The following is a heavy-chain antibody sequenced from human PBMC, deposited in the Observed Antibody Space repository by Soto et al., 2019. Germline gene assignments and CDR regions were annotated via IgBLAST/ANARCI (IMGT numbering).Heavy chain of an antibody. CDR1: GYSLTEDY. CDR3: ARDLCPLGWGSPCPRYGLDF. J-gene: IGHJ6*02. D-gene: IGHD3-16*01. CDR2: VKSDNGAA. V-gene: IGHV1-2*02. Sequence: ASVKVSRRGSGYSLTEDYMYCRRQVAGRRLEGSGWVKSDNGAAYYEPKFRGKVTFTRDTSNTTAYMEVSELRSEDTAVYFCARDLCPLGWGSPCPRYGLDFWGQGTTVTVSS.